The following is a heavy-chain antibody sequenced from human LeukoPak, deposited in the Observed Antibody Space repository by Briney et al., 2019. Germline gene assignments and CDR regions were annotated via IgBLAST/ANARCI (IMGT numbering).Heavy chain of an antibody. Sequence: ASVKVSFKASGYTFTGYYMHCVPQSPGQGLEWMVWINPNRGGTNYAQKFQGRVTMTRDTSISTAYMELSRLRSDDTAVYCCARVIAAAGTKYYYYYGMDVWGHGTTVTVSS. V-gene: IGHV1-2*02. J-gene: IGHJ6*02. CDR2: INPNRGGT. D-gene: IGHD6-13*01. CDR3: ARVIAAAGTKYYYYYGMDV. CDR1: GYTFTGYY.